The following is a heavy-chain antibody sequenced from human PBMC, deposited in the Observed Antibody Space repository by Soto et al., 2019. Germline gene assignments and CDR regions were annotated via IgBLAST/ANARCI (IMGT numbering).Heavy chain of an antibody. D-gene: IGHD6-13*01. V-gene: IGHV4-39*01. CDR3: ARRSAAGHFDY. Sequence: SETLSLTCTVSGGSLSSSSYYWGWIRQPPGKGLEWIGSIYYSGSTYYNPSLKSRVTISVDTSKNQFSLKLSSVTAADTAVYYCARRSAAGHFDYWGQGTLVTVSS. CDR2: IYYSGST. CDR1: GGSLSSSSYY. J-gene: IGHJ4*02.